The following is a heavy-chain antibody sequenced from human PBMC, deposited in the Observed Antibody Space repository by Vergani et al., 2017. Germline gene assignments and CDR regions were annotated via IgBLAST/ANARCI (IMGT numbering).Heavy chain of an antibody. CDR3: TTSSVGATTPQNYAFWSGYEGPPGRTYYYDYYMDV. V-gene: IGHV3-23*01. CDR1: GFRFREHG. J-gene: IGHJ6*03. Sequence: EVQLLESGGGSVQPGESLRLSCVASGFRFREHGMNWVRQAPGKGLEWVSGISGHDHRTLYADSVKGRFIISRDDSKNTLYLQMSSLRVEDTAIYYCTTSSVGATTPQNYAFWSGYEGPPGRTYYYDYYMDVWGKGTTVTVSS. CDR2: ISGHDHRT. D-gene: IGHD3-3*01.